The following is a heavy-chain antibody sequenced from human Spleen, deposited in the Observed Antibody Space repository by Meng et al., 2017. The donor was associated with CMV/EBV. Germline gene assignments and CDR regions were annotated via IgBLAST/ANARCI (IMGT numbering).Heavy chain of an antibody. V-gene: IGHV3-30-3*01. CDR2: ISYDGSNK. CDR3: ARDRTIFGVADYYHYGMDV. Sequence: GESLKISCVASRFTFSPYTMHWVRQAPGKGLEWVAVISYDGSNKSYADSVKGRFTISRDNAKNSLYLQVNSLRAEDTAVYYCARDRTIFGVADYYHYGMDVWGQGTTVTVSS. CDR1: RFTFSPYT. J-gene: IGHJ6*02. D-gene: IGHD3-3*01.